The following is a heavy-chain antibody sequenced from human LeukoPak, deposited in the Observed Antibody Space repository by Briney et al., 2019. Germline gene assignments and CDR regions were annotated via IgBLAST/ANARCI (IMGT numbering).Heavy chain of an antibody. Sequence: GGSLRLSCAASGFTFSSYAMHWVRQAPGKGLEWVAVISYDGSNKYYADSVKGRFTISRDNSKKTLYLQMDSLRAEDTSVYYCARDLVNIHTTGSTYDAVDIWGQGTMVTVSS. J-gene: IGHJ3*02. D-gene: IGHD1-1*01. CDR1: GFTFSSYA. V-gene: IGHV3-30*04. CDR3: ARDLVNIHTTGSTYDAVDI. CDR2: ISYDGSNK.